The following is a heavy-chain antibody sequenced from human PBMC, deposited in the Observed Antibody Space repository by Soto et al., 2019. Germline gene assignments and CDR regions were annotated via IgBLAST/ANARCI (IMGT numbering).Heavy chain of an antibody. Sequence: SETLSLTCTLSGGSINNFYWRWARQPAGKGLEWIGRIFSSGRTSLKPSLESRVAPSVDTSKNHFSLSLSSVTAADMAVYYCAREGSYSAYNFAHGIQLWSFDFWGQGALVTVSS. CDR1: GGSINNFY. J-gene: IGHJ4*02. D-gene: IGHD5-12*01. CDR2: IFSSGRT. V-gene: IGHV4-4*07. CDR3: AREGSYSAYNFAHGIQLWSFDF.